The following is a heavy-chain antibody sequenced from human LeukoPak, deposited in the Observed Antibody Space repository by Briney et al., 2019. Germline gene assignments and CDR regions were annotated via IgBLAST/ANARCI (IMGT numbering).Heavy chain of an antibody. D-gene: IGHD5-18*01. J-gene: IGHJ4*02. V-gene: IGHV3-23*01. CDR3: AKGIQLWSSNSGFDY. Sequence: GGSLRLSCAASGFTFSSYAMSWVRQAPGKGLEWVSAISGSGGSTYYADSVKGRFTISRDNSKNTLYLQMNSLRAGDTAVYYCAKGIQLWSSNSGFDYWGQGTLVTVSS. CDR1: GFTFSSYA. CDR2: ISGSGGST.